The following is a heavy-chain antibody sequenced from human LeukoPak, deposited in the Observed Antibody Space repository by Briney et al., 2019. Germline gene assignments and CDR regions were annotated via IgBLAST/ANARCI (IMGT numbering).Heavy chain of an antibody. CDR2: VANDEKTI. D-gene: IGHD1-26*01. CDR3: AREKQSGGTPFDY. V-gene: IGHV3-30*04. CDR1: GFTFTGHS. J-gene: IGHJ4*02. Sequence: GGSLRLSFVASGFTFTGHSMPWVRQAPGKGLEWVAVVANDEKTIFYADSLKGRFTVSRDNSKNMVYLQMNSLRDEDTAVYYCAREKQSGGTPFDYWGQGSLVTVSS.